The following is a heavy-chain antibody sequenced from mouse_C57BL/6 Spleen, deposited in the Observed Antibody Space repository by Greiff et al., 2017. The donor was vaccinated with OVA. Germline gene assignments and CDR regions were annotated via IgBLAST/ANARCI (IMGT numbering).Heavy chain of an antibody. CDR2: ISYDGSN. J-gene: IGHJ2*01. Sequence: EVQLQQSGPGLVKPSQSLSLTCSVTGYSITSGYYWNWIRQFPGNKLEWMGYISYDGSNNYNPSLKNRISITRDTSKNQFFLKLNSVTTEDTATYYCARGAIWDYWGQGTTLTVSS. CDR3: ARGAIWDY. CDR1: GYSITSGYY. V-gene: IGHV3-6*01.